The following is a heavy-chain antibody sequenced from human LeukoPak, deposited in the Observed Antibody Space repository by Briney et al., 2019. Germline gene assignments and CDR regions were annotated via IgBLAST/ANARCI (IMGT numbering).Heavy chain of an antibody. CDR2: IVVGSGNT. J-gene: IGHJ2*01. V-gene: IGHV1-58*01. Sequence: SVKVSCKASGFTFTSSAVPWVRQARGQRLEWIGWIVVGSGNTNYAQKFQERVTITRDMSTSTAYMELSSLRSEDTAVYYCARDYYYDSSRRYFDLWGRGTLVTVSS. CDR3: ARDYYYDSSRRYFDL. CDR1: GFTFTSSA. D-gene: IGHD3-22*01.